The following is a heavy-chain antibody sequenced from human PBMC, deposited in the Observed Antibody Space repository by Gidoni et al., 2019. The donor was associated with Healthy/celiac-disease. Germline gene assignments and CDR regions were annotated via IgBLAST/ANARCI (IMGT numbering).Heavy chain of an antibody. J-gene: IGHJ5*02. CDR2: IYYSGVT. CDR3: ARHYLWFGGP. V-gene: IGHV4-39*01. Sequence: QLQLQQSGSGLVKTSATLSLTCTLSGCSLSSSSYYWVWIRQPPGKGLEWIGNIYYSGVTYYNPSLKSRVTISVDTSKNQFSLKLSSVTAADTAVYYCARHYLWFGGPWGQGTLVTVSS. D-gene: IGHD3-10*01. CDR1: GCSLSSSSYY.